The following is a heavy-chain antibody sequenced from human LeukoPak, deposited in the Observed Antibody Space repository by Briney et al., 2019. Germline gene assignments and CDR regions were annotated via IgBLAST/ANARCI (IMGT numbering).Heavy chain of an antibody. CDR1: GLTFSSYE. Sequence: PGGSLILSCAASGLTFSSYEINWVRQAPGKGQERDSYISSSGSTIYYADSVKGRFTISRDNAKNSLYLQMNSLRAEDTAVYYCAELGITMIGGVWGKGTTVTISS. V-gene: IGHV3-48*03. CDR2: ISSSGSTI. D-gene: IGHD3-10*02. J-gene: IGHJ6*04. CDR3: AELGITMIGGV.